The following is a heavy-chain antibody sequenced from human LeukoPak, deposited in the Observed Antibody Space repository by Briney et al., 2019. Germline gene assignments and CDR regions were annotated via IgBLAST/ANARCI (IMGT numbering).Heavy chain of an antibody. CDR1: GGTFSSYA. D-gene: IGHD4/OR15-4a*01. V-gene: IGHV1-69*06. J-gene: IGHJ4*02. CDR2: IIPIFGTA. CDR3: ARMGAIAGASANPDH. Sequence: GASVKVSCKASGGTFSSYAISWVRQAPGQGLEWMGGIIPIFGTANYAQKFQGRVTITADKSTSTAYMELSSLRSEDTAVYYCARMGAIAGASANPDHWGQGTLVTVSS.